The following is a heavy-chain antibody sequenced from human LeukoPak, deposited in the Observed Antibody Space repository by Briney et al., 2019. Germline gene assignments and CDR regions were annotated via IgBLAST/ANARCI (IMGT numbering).Heavy chain of an antibody. CDR2: ISSSSSYI. J-gene: IGHJ4*02. V-gene: IGHV3-11*06. CDR3: ARGEGWLPITGAPTY. D-gene: IGHD5-24*01. Sequence: PGGSLRLSCAASGFTFSDYYMSWIRQAPGKGLEWVSSISSSSSYIYYADSVKGRFTISRDNAKNSLYLQMNSLRAEDTAVYYCARGEGWLPITGAPTYWGQGTLVTVSS. CDR1: GFTFSDYY.